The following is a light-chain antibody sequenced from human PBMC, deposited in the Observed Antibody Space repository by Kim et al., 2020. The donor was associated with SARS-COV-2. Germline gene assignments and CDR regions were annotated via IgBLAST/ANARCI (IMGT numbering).Light chain of an antibody. CDR3: QQYDRSPRT. CDR2: GAS. V-gene: IGKV3-20*01. J-gene: IGKJ3*01. CDR1: QSVGGSS. Sequence: EIVLTQSPGTLSLSPGEGATLSCRASQSVGGSSLAWYQQKPGQSPRLLIYGASSRATGIPDRFTGSGSGTDFTLTISRLEPEDFAVYYCQQYDRSPRTFGPGTKVDIK.